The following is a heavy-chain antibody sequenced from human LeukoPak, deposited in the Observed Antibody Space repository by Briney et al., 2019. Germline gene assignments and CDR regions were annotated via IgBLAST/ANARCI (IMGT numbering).Heavy chain of an antibody. CDR3: AKPLRDAGSFNYPYFDF. V-gene: IGHV3-23*01. D-gene: IGHD5-24*01. J-gene: IGHJ4*02. CDR1: GFTFTNYA. Sequence: GGSLRLSCAASGFTFTNYAMNWVRQAPGKGLEWVSAISGSGGGSSYADSVRGRFTISRDNSNNMLYLQMNSLRAEDTAVYYCAKPLRDAGSFNYPYFDFWGQGTLVTVSS. CDR2: ISGSGGGS.